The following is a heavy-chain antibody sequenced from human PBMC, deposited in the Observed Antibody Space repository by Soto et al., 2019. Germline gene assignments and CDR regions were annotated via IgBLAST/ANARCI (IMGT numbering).Heavy chain of an antibody. V-gene: IGHV3-30*18. CDR2: ISYDGSNQ. CDR1: GFTFNIYG. CDR3: AKDQASGQGSFDS. J-gene: IGHJ4*02. Sequence: GGSLRLSCAASGFTFNIYGMHWVRQAPDKGLEWVTLISYDGSNQYYADSVKGRFTISRDNSKNTLFLQMNSLRADDTAVYYCAKDQASGQGSFDSWGQGTLVTVSS.